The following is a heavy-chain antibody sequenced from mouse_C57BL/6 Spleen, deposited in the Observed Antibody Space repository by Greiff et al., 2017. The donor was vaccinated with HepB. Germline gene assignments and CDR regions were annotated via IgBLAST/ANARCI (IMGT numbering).Heavy chain of an antibody. D-gene: IGHD6-1*01. CDR2: INPNNGGT. V-gene: IGHV1-26*01. CDR3: EGNRRAMDY. CDR1: GYTFTDYY. J-gene: IGHJ4*01. Sequence: EVQLQQSGPELVKPGASVKISCKASGYTFTDYYMNWVKQSHGKSLEWIGDINPNNGGTSYNQKFKGKATLTVDTSSTTAYMELRSLTSEDSAVYYCEGNRRAMDYWGQGTSVTVSS.